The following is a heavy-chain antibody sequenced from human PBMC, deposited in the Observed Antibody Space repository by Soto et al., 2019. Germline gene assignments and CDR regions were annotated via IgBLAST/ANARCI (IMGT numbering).Heavy chain of an antibody. J-gene: IGHJ4*02. V-gene: IGHV1-3*01. CDR2: INAGNGNT. CDR1: GYTFTSYA. Sequence: ASVKVSCKASGYTFTSYAMHWVRQAPGQRLEWMGWINAGNGNTKYSQKFQGRVTITRDTSASTAYMELSSLRSEDTAVYYCARDMDYDFWSGLFDYWGQGTLVTVSS. CDR3: ARDMDYDFWSGLFDY. D-gene: IGHD3-3*01.